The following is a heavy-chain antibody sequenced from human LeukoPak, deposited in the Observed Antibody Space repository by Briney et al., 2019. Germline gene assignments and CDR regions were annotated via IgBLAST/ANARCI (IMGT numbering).Heavy chain of an antibody. CDR3: AGSGSSWYSLDN. CDR1: GFTFSGYA. Sequence: GGSLRLSCAASGFTFSGYAMHWVRQAPGKGLKWVAVIWYDGSNKYYADSVKGRFTISRDNSKNTLYLQMNSLRAEDTAVYYCAGSGSSWYSLDNWGQGTLVTVSS. J-gene: IGHJ4*02. CDR2: IWYDGSNK. D-gene: IGHD6-13*01. V-gene: IGHV3-33*01.